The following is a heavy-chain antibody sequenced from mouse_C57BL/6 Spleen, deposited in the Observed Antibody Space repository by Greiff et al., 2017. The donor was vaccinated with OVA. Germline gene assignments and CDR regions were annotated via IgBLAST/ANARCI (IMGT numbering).Heavy chain of an antibody. Sequence: QVQLQQSGAELVRPGTSVKVSCKASGYAFTNYLIEWVKQRPGQGLEWIGVINPGSGGTNYNEKFKGKATLTADKSSSTAYMQLSSLTSEDSAVYFCARGGTVSSYYYYAMDYWGQGTSVTVSS. CDR2: INPGSGGT. CDR3: ARGGTVSSYYYYAMDY. J-gene: IGHJ4*01. D-gene: IGHD1-1*01. CDR1: GYAFTNYL. V-gene: IGHV1-54*01.